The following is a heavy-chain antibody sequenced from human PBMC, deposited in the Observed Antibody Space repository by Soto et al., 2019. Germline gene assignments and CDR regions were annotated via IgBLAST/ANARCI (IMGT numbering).Heavy chain of an antibody. J-gene: IGHJ2*01. D-gene: IGHD3-10*01. CDR3: AKEASVPSLGEFWYFAL. V-gene: IGHV3-23*01. Sequence: EVHLLESGGGLVQPGGSLRLSCAASGFSFSNYGMTWVRQAPGKGLEWVSSVSADGETTYYAESVRGRFTISRDSSKGTLYRQMDSLRADDPAVYYCAKEASVPSLGEFWYFALWGRGTHVTVSS. CDR1: GFSFSNYG. CDR2: VSADGETT.